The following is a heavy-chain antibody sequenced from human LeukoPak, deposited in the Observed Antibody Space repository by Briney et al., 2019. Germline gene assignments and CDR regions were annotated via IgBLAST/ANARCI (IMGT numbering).Heavy chain of an antibody. CDR3: ARQLGYCTNGVCFVDL. Sequence: SESLSLTCTVSGGSIDSSSSSYFWGWIRQPPGKGLEWIGSIYYSGDSYYNPSLRSRVTMSVDTSKKQLFLRLNSVNAADTAVYYCARQLGYCTNGVCFVDLWGQGTLVIVSS. D-gene: IGHD2-8*01. V-gene: IGHV4-39*01. CDR2: IYYSGDS. CDR1: GGSIDSSSSSYF. J-gene: IGHJ5*02.